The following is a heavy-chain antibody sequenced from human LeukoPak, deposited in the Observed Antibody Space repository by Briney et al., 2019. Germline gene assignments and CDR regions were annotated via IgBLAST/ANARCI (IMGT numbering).Heavy chain of an antibody. J-gene: IGHJ4*02. Sequence: SETLSLTCAVYGGSFSGYYWSWIRQPPGKGLEWIGEINHSGSTNYNPSLKSRVTISVDTSKNQFSLKLSSVTAADTAVYYCARRSYAGIAVRSLDYWGQGTLVTVSS. CDR2: INHSGST. CDR1: GGSFSGYY. CDR3: ARRSYAGIAVRSLDY. D-gene: IGHD6-19*01. V-gene: IGHV4-34*01.